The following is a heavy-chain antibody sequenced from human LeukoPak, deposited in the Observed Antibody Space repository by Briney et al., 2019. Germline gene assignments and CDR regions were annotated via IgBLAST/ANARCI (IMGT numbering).Heavy chain of an antibody. CDR3: ARYNWNDRGYFDY. CDR2: IYYSGST. V-gene: IGHV4-59*12. D-gene: IGHD1-20*01. Sequence: SETLSLTCTVSGGSISSYYWSWIRQPPGKGLEWIGYIYYSGSTNYNPSLKSRVTISVDTSKNQFSLKLSSVTAADTAVYYCARYNWNDRGYFDYWGQGTLVTVSS. CDR1: GGSISSYY. J-gene: IGHJ4*02.